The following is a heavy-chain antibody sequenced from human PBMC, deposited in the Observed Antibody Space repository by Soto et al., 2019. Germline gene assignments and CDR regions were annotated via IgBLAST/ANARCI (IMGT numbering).Heavy chain of an antibody. V-gene: IGHV4-31*03. Sequence: ASETLSLTCTVSGGSISSGGYYWSWIRQHPGKGLEWIGYIYYSGSTYYNPSLKSRVTISVDTSKNQFSLKLSSVTAADTAVYYCARCDGSGKENDYWGQGTLVTVSS. CDR2: IYYSGST. J-gene: IGHJ4*02. CDR3: ARCDGSGKENDY. CDR1: GGSISSGGYY. D-gene: IGHD3-10*01.